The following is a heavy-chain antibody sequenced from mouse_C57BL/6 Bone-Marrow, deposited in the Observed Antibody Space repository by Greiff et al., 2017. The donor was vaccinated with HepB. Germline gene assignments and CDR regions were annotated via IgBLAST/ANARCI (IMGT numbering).Heavy chain of an antibody. D-gene: IGHD2-3*01. CDR1: GYAFSSYW. CDR3: ARCGPYDGYPYYFDY. Sequence: QVQLQQSGAELVKPGASVKISCKASGYAFSSYWMNWVKQRPGKGLEWIGQIYPGDGDTNYNGKFKGKATLTADKSSSTAYMQLSSLTSEDSAVYFCARCGPYDGYPYYFDYWGQGTTLTVSS. V-gene: IGHV1-80*01. CDR2: IYPGDGDT. J-gene: IGHJ2*01.